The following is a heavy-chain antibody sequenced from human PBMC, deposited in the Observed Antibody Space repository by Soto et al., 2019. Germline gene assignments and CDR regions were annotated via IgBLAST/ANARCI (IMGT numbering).Heavy chain of an antibody. D-gene: IGHD2-15*01. Sequence: EVQLVESGGGLVKPGGSLRLSCAASGFTFSSYSMNWVRQAPGKGLEWVSSISSSSSYIYYADSVKGRFTISRDNAKNSLYLQMNSLRAEDTAVYYWAIEYCSGGSCYPRTTPVMDVWGQGTTVTVSS. V-gene: IGHV3-21*01. CDR3: AIEYCSGGSCYPRTTPVMDV. CDR2: ISSSSSYI. J-gene: IGHJ6*02. CDR1: GFTFSSYS.